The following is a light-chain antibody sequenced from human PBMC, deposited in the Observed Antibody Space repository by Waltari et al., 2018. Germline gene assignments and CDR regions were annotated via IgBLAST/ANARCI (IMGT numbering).Light chain of an antibody. CDR2: FGS. CDR1: QSLLHSNGYNY. Sequence: DIVMTQSPLSLPVTPGEPASISCRSSQSLLHSNGYNYLDWYLRKPGQSPQLLIYFGSFRASGVPDRFSGSGSGTDFTLKISRVEAEDVGVYFCMQALQAPWTFGLGTKVEIK. V-gene: IGKV2-28*01. CDR3: MQALQAPWT. J-gene: IGKJ1*01.